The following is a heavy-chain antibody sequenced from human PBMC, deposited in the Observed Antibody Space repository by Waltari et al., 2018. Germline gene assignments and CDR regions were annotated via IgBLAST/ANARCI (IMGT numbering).Heavy chain of an antibody. Sequence: QVQLQQWGAGLLKPSETLSLTCAVYGGSFSGYYWSWIRQPRGKGLEWIGEINHSGSTNYHPSLKSRVTISVDTSKNQFSLKLSSVTAADTAVYYCARTGARITIFGVVIIPLGMDVWGQGTTVTVSS. D-gene: IGHD3-3*01. CDR1: GGSFSGYY. J-gene: IGHJ6*02. CDR3: ARTGARITIFGVVIIPLGMDV. CDR2: INHSGST. V-gene: IGHV4-34*01.